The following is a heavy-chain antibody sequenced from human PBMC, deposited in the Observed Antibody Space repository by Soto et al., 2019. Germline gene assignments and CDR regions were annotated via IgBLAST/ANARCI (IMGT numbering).Heavy chain of an antibody. Sequence: EVQLLESGGGLVQPGGSLRLSCAASGFTFSSYAMSWVRQAPGKGLEWVSTISGSGGSTYYADSVKGRFTISRDNSKSTLDLQMNSLRAEDTAVYYCAKGFEGSWIQLWLPGAFDIWGQGKMVTVSS. D-gene: IGHD5-18*01. CDR1: GFTFSSYA. CDR2: ISGSGGST. CDR3: AKGFEGSWIQLWLPGAFDI. V-gene: IGHV3-23*01. J-gene: IGHJ3*02.